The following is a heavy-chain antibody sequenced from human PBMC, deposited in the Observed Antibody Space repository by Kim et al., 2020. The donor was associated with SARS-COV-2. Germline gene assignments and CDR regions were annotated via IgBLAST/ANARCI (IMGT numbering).Heavy chain of an antibody. Sequence: GESLKISCKASGYNFAISWIGWVRQMRGKGLEWMGIVFPADSDTRYSPSFQGQVTISADKSISTVYLQWSSLKASDNAKYYCASRGGGKKDSGRFDYWGQGTLVTVSS. CDR2: VFPADSDT. J-gene: IGHJ4*02. CDR3: ASRGGGKKDSGRFDY. V-gene: IGHV5-51*01. CDR1: GYNFAISW. D-gene: IGHD3-16*01.